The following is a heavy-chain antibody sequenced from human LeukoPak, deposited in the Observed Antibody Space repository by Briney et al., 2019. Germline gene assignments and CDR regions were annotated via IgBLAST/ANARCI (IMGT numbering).Heavy chain of an antibody. CDR3: ARGGSHWYFDL. V-gene: IGHV4-38-2*02. Sequence: SETLCLTCTVSGYSISSGYYWGWIRQPPGKGLEWIGSIYHSGSTYYNPSLKSRVTISVDTSKNQFSLKLSSVTAADTAVYYCARGGSHWYFDLWGRGTLVTVSS. CDR1: GYSISSGYY. J-gene: IGHJ2*01. CDR2: IYHSGST.